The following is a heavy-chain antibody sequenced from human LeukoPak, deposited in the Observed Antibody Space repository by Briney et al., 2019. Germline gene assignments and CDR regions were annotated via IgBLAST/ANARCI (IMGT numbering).Heavy chain of an antibody. J-gene: IGHJ5*02. D-gene: IGHD1-7*01. CDR2: INSDGSWT. V-gene: IGHV3-74*01. CDR1: GNYW. Sequence: GGSLRLSCAASGNYWMHWVRQAPGEGLVWVSHINSDGSWTSYADSVKGRFTISRDNSKNTLYLQMNSLRAEDTAVYYCAKSHPKRLELRYWLLDPWGQGTLVTVSS. CDR3: AKSHPKRLELRYWLLDP.